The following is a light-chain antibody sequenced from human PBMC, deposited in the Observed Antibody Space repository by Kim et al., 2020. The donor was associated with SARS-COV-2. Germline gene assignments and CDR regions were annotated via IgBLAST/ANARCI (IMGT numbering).Light chain of an antibody. J-gene: IGLJ3*02. CDR3: NSRDSSGNISPWV. Sequence: SSELTQDPAVSVALGQTVRITCQGDSLRSYYASWYQQKPGQAPVLVIYGKNNRPSGIPDRFSGSSSGNTASLTITGAQAEDEADYYCNSRDSSGNISPWVFGGGTQLTVL. V-gene: IGLV3-19*01. CDR1: SLRSYY. CDR2: GKN.